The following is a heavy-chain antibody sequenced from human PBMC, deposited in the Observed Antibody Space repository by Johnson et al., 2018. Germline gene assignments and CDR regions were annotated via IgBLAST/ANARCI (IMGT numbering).Heavy chain of an antibody. J-gene: IGHJ4*02. Sequence: QVQLVQSGAEVKKXGASXKVXCKASGYTFISYYLHWVRPAPGQGLQWMGIINPSGGSTTYAQKFQGRVTMARDTSTSTVYMELSSLRSDDTAVYYCARAAPYEVFDYWGQGTLVTVSS. CDR3: ARAAPYEVFDY. CDR1: GYTFISYY. CDR2: INPSGGST. V-gene: IGHV1-46*01. D-gene: IGHD5-12*01.